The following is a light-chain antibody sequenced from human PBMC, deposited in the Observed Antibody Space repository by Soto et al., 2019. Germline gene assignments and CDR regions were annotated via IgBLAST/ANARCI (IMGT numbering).Light chain of an antibody. J-gene: IGKJ2*01. V-gene: IGKV3-15*01. CDR3: QQYNNLPHT. CDR1: QSVSSN. Sequence: EIVMTQSPATLSVSPGERATLSCRASQSVSSNLAWYQQKPGQAPRLLIYGASTRATGIPASFSGSGSGTEFTLTISSLQSEDFAVYYCQQYNNLPHTFGQGTKLEIK. CDR2: GAS.